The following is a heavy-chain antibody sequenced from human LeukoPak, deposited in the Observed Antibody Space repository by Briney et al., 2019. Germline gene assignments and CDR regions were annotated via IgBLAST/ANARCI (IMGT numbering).Heavy chain of an antibody. D-gene: IGHD5-12*01. CDR2: ISCNSGTI. J-gene: IGHJ4*02. V-gene: IGHV3-9*03. Sequence: SQRLSCAAYGFTCDDYAMEWVRQAPGKGGEWVSGISCNSGTIIYADSVKGRFTVSRDNATNSLHLQMNSLRAEDMSLYYCAKGDSGYDENYFDYWGQGTLVTVSS. CDR3: AKGDSGYDENYFDY. CDR1: GFTCDDYA.